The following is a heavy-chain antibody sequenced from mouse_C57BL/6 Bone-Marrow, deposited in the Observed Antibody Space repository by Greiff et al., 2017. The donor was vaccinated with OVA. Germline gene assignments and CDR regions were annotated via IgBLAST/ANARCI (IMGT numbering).Heavy chain of an antibody. CDR2: ISSGSSTI. J-gene: IGHJ4*01. CDR1: GFTFSDYG. D-gene: IGHD3-1*01. V-gene: IGHV5-17*01. CDR3: ARTWAYYYAMDY. Sequence: EVKLMESGGGLVKPGGSLKLSCAASGFTFSDYGMHWVRQAPETGLEWVAYISSGSSTIYYADTVKGRFTISRDNAKNTLFLQMTSLRSEDTAMYYCARTWAYYYAMDYWGQGTSVTVSS.